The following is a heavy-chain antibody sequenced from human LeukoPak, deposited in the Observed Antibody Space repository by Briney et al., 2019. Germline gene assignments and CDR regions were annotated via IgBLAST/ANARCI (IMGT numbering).Heavy chain of an antibody. Sequence: GGSLRLSCAASGFTFTPYSMTWVRQAPGRGLEWVARIKEDGSHIYYVDSVKGRFTISRGNAKNSLYLQMNSLRAEDTAVYYCARGTDSRKNWFDPWGQGTLVTVSS. CDR3: ARGTDSRKNWFDP. CDR2: IKEDGSHI. CDR1: GFTFTPYS. D-gene: IGHD6-13*01. V-gene: IGHV3-7*04. J-gene: IGHJ5*02.